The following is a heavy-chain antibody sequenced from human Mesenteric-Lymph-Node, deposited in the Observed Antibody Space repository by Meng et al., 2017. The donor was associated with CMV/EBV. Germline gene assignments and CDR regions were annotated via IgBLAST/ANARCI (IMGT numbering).Heavy chain of an antibody. D-gene: IGHD6-6*01. CDR2: IKQDGSEK. CDR3: ARWYSRSSGWFDP. V-gene: IGHV3-7*01. J-gene: IGHJ5*02. Sequence: GESLKISCAASGFTVSDYWMSWVRQAPGKGLEWVANIKQDGSEKYYVDSVKGRFTISRDNAKSSLYLQMNSLRAEDTAVYYCARWYSRSSGWFDPWGQGTLVTVSS. CDR1: GFTVSDYW.